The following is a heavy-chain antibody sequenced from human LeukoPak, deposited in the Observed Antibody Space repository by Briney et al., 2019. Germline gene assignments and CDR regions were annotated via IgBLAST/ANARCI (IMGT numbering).Heavy chain of an antibody. J-gene: IGHJ5*02. D-gene: IGHD3-10*01. CDR1: GFIFSDYY. Sequence: GGSLRLSCAASGFIFSDYYMSWIRQAPGKGLDWVSYISSSSSKIYYADSVKGRFTISRDNAKNSLYLQMNSLRAEDTAVYYCARDLRFGSGSYSYPWGQGTLVIVSS. V-gene: IGHV3-11*01. CDR2: ISSSSSKI. CDR3: ARDLRFGSGSYSYP.